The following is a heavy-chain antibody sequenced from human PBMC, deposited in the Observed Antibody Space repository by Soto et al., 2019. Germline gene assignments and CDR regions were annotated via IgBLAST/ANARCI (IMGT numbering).Heavy chain of an antibody. CDR3: ARSGYHNFDY. J-gene: IGHJ4*02. D-gene: IGHD3-22*01. CDR1: GGSFSGYY. V-gene: IGHV4-34*01. Sequence: SETLSLTCAVYGGSFSGYYWSWIRQPPGKGLEWIGEINHSGSTNYNPSLKSRVTISVDTSKNQFSLKLSSVTAADTAVYYCARSGYHNFDYWGQGTLVTAPQ. CDR2: INHSGST.